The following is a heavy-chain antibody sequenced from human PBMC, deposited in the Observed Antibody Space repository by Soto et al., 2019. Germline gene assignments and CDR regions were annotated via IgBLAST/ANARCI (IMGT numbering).Heavy chain of an antibody. CDR2: ISYDGSNK. D-gene: IGHD4-4*01. J-gene: IGHJ2*01. Sequence: VQLVESGGGVVQPGRSLRLSCAASGFTFSSYAMHWVRQAPGKGLEWVAVISYDGSNKYYADSVKGRFTISRDNSKNTLYLQMNSLRAEDTVVYYCARPLWRNDYNWGYFDLWGRGTLVTVSS. CDR1: GFTFSSYA. V-gene: IGHV3-30-3*01. CDR3: ARPLWRNDYNWGYFDL.